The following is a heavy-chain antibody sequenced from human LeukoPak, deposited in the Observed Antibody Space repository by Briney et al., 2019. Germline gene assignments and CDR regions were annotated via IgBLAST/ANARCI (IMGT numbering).Heavy chain of an antibody. Sequence: SVKVSCKASGGTFSSYAISWVRQAPGQGLEWMGRIISIFGTANYAQKFQGRVTITTDESTSTAYMELSSLRSEDTAVYYCARDAPSDSGYAASPYYFDYWGQGTLVTVSS. J-gene: IGHJ4*02. CDR1: GGTFSSYA. D-gene: IGHD5-12*01. CDR3: ARDAPSDSGYAASPYYFDY. CDR2: IISIFGTA. V-gene: IGHV1-69*05.